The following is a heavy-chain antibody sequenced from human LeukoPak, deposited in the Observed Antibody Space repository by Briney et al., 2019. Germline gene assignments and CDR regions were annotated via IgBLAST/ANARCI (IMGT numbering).Heavy chain of an antibody. Sequence: GASVKVSCKASGGTFSSYAISWVRQAPGQGLEWMGGIIPIFGTANYAQKFQGRVTITADKSTSTAYMELSSLRSEDTAVYYCARTTEGHSWRTRYYSYYMDVWGRGTTVTVSS. D-gene: IGHD6-13*01. CDR3: ARTTEGHSWRTRYYSYYMDV. CDR2: IIPIFGTA. V-gene: IGHV1-69*06. CDR1: GGTFSSYA. J-gene: IGHJ6*03.